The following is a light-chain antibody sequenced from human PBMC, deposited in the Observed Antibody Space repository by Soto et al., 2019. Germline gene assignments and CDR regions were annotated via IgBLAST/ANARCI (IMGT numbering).Light chain of an antibody. CDR3: QHYNNWPLT. J-gene: IGKJ2*01. V-gene: IGKV3-15*01. CDR2: GAS. CDR1: QSVSSN. Sequence: EIVMTQSPATLSVSPGERATLSCRASQSVSSNLAWYQQKPGQPPSLLIYGASARATGIPARFSGSGSGTEFTLTISNLQSEDFAVYYRQHYNNWPLTFGQGT.